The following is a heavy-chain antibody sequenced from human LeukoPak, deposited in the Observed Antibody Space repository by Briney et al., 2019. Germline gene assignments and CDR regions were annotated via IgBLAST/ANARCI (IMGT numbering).Heavy chain of an antibody. D-gene: IGHD1-14*01. CDR2: ISSSSYI. Sequence: PGGSLRLSCAASGFTFSSYSMNWVRQAPGKGLEWVSSISSSSYIYYADSVKGRFTISRDNAKNSLYLQMNSLRAEDTAVYYCARGSTTVNYFDYWGQGTLVTVSS. CDR1: GFTFSSYS. CDR3: ARGSTTVNYFDY. V-gene: IGHV3-21*01. J-gene: IGHJ4*02.